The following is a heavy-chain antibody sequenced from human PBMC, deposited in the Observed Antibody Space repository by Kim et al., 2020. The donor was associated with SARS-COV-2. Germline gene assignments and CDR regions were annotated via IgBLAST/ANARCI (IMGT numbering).Heavy chain of an antibody. D-gene: IGHD2-15*01. CDR1: GGSISSGGYY. CDR3: ARDSLGKSGPAATDAFDI. V-gene: IGHV4-31*03. CDR2: IYYSGST. Sequence: SETLSLTCTVSGGSISSGGYYWSWIRQHPGKGLEWIGYIYYSGSTYYNPSLKSRVTISVDTSKNQFSLKLSSVTAADTAVYYCARDSLGKSGPAATDAFDIWGQGTMVTVSS. J-gene: IGHJ3*02.